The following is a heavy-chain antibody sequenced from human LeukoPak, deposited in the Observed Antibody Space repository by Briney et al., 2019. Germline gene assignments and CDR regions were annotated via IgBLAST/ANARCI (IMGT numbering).Heavy chain of an antibody. CDR1: GDSISSYY. V-gene: IGHV4-59*08. CDR2: IYYSGST. J-gene: IGHJ4*02. D-gene: IGHD4-23*01. Sequence: SETLSLTCTVSGDSISSYYWSWIRQPPGKGLGWIGCIYYSGSTNYNPSLKSRVTISVDTSKNQFSLKLSAVTAADTAVYYCARQMTTVVPFDYWGQGTLVTVSS. CDR3: ARQMTTVVPFDY.